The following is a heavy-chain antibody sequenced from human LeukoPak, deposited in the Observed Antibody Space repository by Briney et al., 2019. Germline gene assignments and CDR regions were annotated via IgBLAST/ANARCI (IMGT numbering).Heavy chain of an antibody. CDR1: GGSFSGYY. J-gene: IGHJ4*02. CDR2: INHSGST. D-gene: IGHD4-17*01. Sequence: PSETLSLTCAVYGGSFSGYYWSWIRQPPGKGLEWIGEINHSGSTNYNPSLKSRVTISVDTSKNQFSLKLSSVTAADTAVYYCASENYDYGDYLVWGQGTLVTVSS. CDR3: ASENYDYGDYLV. V-gene: IGHV4-34*01.